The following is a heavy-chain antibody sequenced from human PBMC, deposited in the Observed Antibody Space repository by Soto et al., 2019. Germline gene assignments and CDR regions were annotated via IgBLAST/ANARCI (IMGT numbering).Heavy chain of an antibody. CDR1: GFTFSSYA. J-gene: IGHJ3*02. V-gene: IGHV3-30-3*01. D-gene: IGHD2-15*01. Sequence: HPGGSLRLSCAASGFTFSSYAMHWVRQAPGKGLEWVAVISYDGSNKYYADSVKGRFTISRDNSKNTLYLQMNSLRAEDTAVYYCARDLYIVVVVAETNAFDIWGQGTMVTVSS. CDR2: ISYDGSNK. CDR3: ARDLYIVVVVAETNAFDI.